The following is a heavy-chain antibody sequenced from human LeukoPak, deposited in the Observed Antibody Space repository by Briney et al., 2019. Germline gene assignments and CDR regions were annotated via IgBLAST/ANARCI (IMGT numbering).Heavy chain of an antibody. V-gene: IGHV3-7*01. J-gene: IGHJ4*02. CDR1: GFTFSSQW. CDR3: ARSAVQANTPFYFDF. CDR2: IKGDGTEK. D-gene: IGHD1-26*01. Sequence: ETGGSLRLSCVASGFTFSSQWMSWVRQAPGKGPEWVGNIKGDGTEKNFADSLKGRFTISRDNAKNSLFLQMNSLSAEDTAVYYCARSAVQANTPFYFDFWGQGALVTVSS.